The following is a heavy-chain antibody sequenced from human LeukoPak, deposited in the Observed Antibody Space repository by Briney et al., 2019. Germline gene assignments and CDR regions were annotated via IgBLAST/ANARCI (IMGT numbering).Heavy chain of an antibody. CDR1: GFTFSNYW. CDR3: ARIPEWRNYLDY. Sequence: PGGSLRLSCAASGFTFSNYWMSWVRQAPGKGLEWVANINQDGSEKNYVDSVKGRFTISRDNAKNSLYLQMNSLRAEDTAVYYCARIPEWRNYLDYWGQGTLVTVSS. D-gene: IGHD3-3*01. J-gene: IGHJ4*02. CDR2: INQDGSEK. V-gene: IGHV3-7*01.